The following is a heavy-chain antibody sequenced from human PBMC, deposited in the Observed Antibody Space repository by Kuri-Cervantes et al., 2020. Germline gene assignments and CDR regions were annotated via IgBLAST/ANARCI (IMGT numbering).Heavy chain of an antibody. V-gene: IGHV3-74*01. CDR2: INSGGGGT. D-gene: IGHD3-22*01. J-gene: IGHJ6*02. CDR1: AFIISDYW. Sequence: GESLKISCAASAFIISDYWMHWVRQTPGKGLVWVSRINSGGGGTDYADSVKGRFTISRDNAKNTLFLQLNSLRAEDTAVYYCARLKHYYDSSGYYYYYGMDVWGQGTTVTVSS. CDR3: ARLKHYYDSSGYYYYYGMDV.